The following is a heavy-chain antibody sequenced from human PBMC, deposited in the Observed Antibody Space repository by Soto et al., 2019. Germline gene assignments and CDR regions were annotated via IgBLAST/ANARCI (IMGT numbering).Heavy chain of an antibody. CDR3: ANDSSGGYEYFDY. Sequence: QVQLVESGGGVVQPGRSLRLSCAASGFTFSSYGMHWVRQAPGKGLEWVAVISYDGSNKYYADSVKGRFTISRDNSKNTLYLQMNSLRAEDTAVYYCANDSSGGYEYFDYWGQGTLVTVSS. D-gene: IGHD5-12*01. CDR1: GFTFSSYG. CDR2: ISYDGSNK. V-gene: IGHV3-30*18. J-gene: IGHJ4*02.